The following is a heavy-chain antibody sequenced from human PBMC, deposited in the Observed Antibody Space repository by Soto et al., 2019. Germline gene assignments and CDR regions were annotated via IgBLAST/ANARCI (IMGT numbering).Heavy chain of an antibody. Sequence: QVQLVESGGGVVQPGRSLRLSCAASGFTFSSYGMHWVRQAPGKGLEWVAVIWYDGSNKYYSDSVKGRFTISRDNSKNTLYLQMNSLRAEDTAVYCCARDRIAARPRVYYYYGMDVWGQGTTFTVSS. CDR2: IWYDGSNK. V-gene: IGHV3-33*01. CDR3: ARDRIAARPRVYYYYGMDV. J-gene: IGHJ6*02. D-gene: IGHD6-6*01. CDR1: GFTFSSYG.